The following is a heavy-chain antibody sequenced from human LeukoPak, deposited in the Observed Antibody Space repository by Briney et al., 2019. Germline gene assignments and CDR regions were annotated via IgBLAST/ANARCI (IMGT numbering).Heavy chain of an antibody. CDR2: INSDGLST. D-gene: IGHD6-13*01. V-gene: IGHV3-74*01. Sequence: PGGSLRLSCAASGFTFRSNWMHWVRQTPGKGLVWVSRINSDGLSTSYADSVKGRFTISRDNSKNTLYLQMNSLRAEDTAVYYCARDRGIAAAQGEYWGQGTLVTVSS. CDR3: ARDRGIAAAQGEY. J-gene: IGHJ4*02. CDR1: GFTFRSNW.